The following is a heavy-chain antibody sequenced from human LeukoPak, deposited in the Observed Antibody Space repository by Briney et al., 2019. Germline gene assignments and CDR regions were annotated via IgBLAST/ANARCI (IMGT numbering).Heavy chain of an antibody. D-gene: IGHD1-26*01. CDR1: EFTSSTYS. CDR2: ISGSGGST. Sequence: GGSLRLSCAASEFTSSTYSMNWVRQAPGKGLEWVSAISGSGGSTYYADSVKGLFTISRDNSKNTLYLQTNSLRAEDTAVYYCANDIVGANNWGQGTLVTVSS. J-gene: IGHJ4*02. V-gene: IGHV3-23*01. CDR3: ANDIVGANN.